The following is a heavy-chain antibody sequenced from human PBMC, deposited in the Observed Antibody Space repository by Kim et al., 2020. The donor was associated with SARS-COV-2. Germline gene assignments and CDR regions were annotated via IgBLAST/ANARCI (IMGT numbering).Heavy chain of an antibody. CDR3: AKDGITGASSPIDGFDV. CDR2: TIPIYGTT. Sequence: SVKVSCKASGGIFSLYAISWVRKAPGQGLEWMGGTIPIYGTTNYAQKFQGRVSITADESTTTAYMELSNLTSEDTAMYFCAKDGITGASSPIDGFDVWGQGPMLAVSS. D-gene: IGHD1-20*01. J-gene: IGHJ3*01. V-gene: IGHV1-69*13. CDR1: GGIFSLYA.